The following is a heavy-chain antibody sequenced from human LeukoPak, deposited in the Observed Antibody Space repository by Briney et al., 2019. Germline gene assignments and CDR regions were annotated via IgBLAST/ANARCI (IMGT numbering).Heavy chain of an antibody. D-gene: IGHD3-10*01. CDR1: GYTFTSYY. CDR3: AREPPGYAFDI. V-gene: IGHV1-46*03. CDR2: INPSGGSL. J-gene: IGHJ3*02. Sequence: GASVKVSCEASGYTFTSYYMHWVRQAPGQGLEWMGIINPSGGSLSYEQKFRGRVTVTRDTSTNTVYMELSSLRSEDTAVYYCAREPPGYAFDIWGQGTMVTVSS.